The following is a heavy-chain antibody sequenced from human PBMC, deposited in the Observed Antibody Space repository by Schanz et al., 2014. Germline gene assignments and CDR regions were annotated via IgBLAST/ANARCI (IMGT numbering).Heavy chain of an antibody. Sequence: EVQLVESGGGLVQPGGSLRLSCAASGFTFSAYWMTWVRQAPGKGLDWVGIIKPDGSEKFYVDSVKGRFTISRDNSRNTLYLEMTSLRAGDTAVYYCARGYADDYFDQWGQGTLVTVSS. D-gene: IGHD3-16*01. CDR3: ARGYADDYFDQ. CDR1: GFTFSAYW. CDR2: IKPDGSEK. V-gene: IGHV3-7*01. J-gene: IGHJ4*02.